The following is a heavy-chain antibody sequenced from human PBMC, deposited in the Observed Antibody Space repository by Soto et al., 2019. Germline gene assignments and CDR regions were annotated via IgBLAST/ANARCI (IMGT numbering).Heavy chain of an antibody. V-gene: IGHV1-8*01. J-gene: IGHJ6*02. D-gene: IGHD3-10*01. CDR2: MNPNSGNT. CDR1: GYTFTSYD. CDR3: ARGRGYYGSGSYGGMDV. Sequence: QVQLVQSGAEVKKPGASVKVSCKASGYTFTSYDINWVRQATGQGREWMGWMNPNSGNTGYPQKFQGRVTMTRNTSISTAYMELSSLRSEDTAVYYCARGRGYYGSGSYGGMDVWGQGTTVTVSS.